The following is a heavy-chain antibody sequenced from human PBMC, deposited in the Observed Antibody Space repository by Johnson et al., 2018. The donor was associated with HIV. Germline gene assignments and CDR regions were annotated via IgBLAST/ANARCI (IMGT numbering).Heavy chain of an antibody. D-gene: IGHD3-22*01. J-gene: IGHJ3*02. CDR3: ARTPRPYYYDSSDGAFDI. V-gene: IGHV3-30*01. Sequence: QMQLVESGGGVVRPGRSLRLSCAASGFTFSNYAMHWVRQAPGKGLEWVAVISYDGSYKYYADSVKGRFTISRDNSKNTLSLHMNSLRAEDTAVFYCARTPRPYYYDSSDGAFDIWGQGTMVTVSS. CDR1: GFTFSNYA. CDR2: ISYDGSYK.